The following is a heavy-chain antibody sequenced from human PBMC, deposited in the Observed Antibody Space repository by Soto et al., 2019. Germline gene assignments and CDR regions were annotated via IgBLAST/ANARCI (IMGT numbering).Heavy chain of an antibody. Sequence: PGGSLRLSCAASGFTFSSYGMHWVRQAPGKGLEWVAVISYDGSNKYYADSVKGRFTISRDNSKNTLYLQMNSLRAEDTAVYYCAKDGAAAGTGFDYWGQGTLVTVSS. CDR2: ISYDGSNK. CDR1: GFTFSSYG. D-gene: IGHD6-13*01. CDR3: AKDGAAAGTGFDY. V-gene: IGHV3-30*18. J-gene: IGHJ4*02.